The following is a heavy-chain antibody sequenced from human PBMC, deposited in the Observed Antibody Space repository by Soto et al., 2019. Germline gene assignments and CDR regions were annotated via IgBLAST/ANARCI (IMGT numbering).Heavy chain of an antibody. Sequence: QVQLVESGGGVVQPGRSLRLSCAASGFTFSSYGMHWVRQAPGKRLEWVAVIWYDGSNKYYADSVKGRFTISRDNSKNTLYLQMNSLRAEDTAVYYCARMGYYYDSSGYYDGYYFDYWGQGTLVTVSS. CDR3: ARMGYYYDSSGYYDGYYFDY. CDR2: IWYDGSNK. CDR1: GFTFSSYG. J-gene: IGHJ4*02. V-gene: IGHV3-33*01. D-gene: IGHD3-22*01.